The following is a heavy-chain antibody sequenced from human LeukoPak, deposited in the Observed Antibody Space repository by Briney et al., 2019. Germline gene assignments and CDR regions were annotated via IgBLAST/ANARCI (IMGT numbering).Heavy chain of an antibody. Sequence: NPSETLSLTCAVYGGSFSGYYWSWIRQPPGKGLEWIGEINHSGSTNYNPSLKSRVTMSVDTSKNQFSLKLSSVTAADTAVYYCARRQYYYDYFDYWGQGTLVTVSS. CDR3: ARRQYYYDYFDY. D-gene: IGHD3-22*01. CDR2: INHSGST. J-gene: IGHJ4*02. V-gene: IGHV4-34*01. CDR1: GGSFSGYY.